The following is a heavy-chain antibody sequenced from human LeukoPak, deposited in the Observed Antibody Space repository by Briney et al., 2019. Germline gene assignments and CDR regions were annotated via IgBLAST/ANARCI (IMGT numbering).Heavy chain of an antibody. J-gene: IGHJ4*02. CDR3: ARARDYGDPPYYFDY. CDR2: MYRGTSGTT. D-gene: IGHD4-17*01. CDR1: DFIVSDNY. Sequence: GGSLSLACAVSDFIVSDNYMNWVRQAPGKGLEWVSVMYRGTSGTTYYADSVKGRFTISRDKSKNTLYLQMNSLRAEDTAVYYCARARDYGDPPYYFDYWGQGTLVTVSS. V-gene: IGHV3-53*01.